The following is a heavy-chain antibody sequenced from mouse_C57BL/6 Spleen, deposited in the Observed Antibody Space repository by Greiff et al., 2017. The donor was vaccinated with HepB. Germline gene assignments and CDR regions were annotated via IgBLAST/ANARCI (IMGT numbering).Heavy chain of an antibody. CDR2: IYPGSGST. CDR3: ATYDYDENYFDY. D-gene: IGHD2-4*01. Sequence: QVQLQQPGAELVKPGASVKMSCKASGYTFTSYWITWVKQRPGQGLEWIGDIYPGSGSTNYNEKFKSKATLTVDTSSSTAYMQLSSLTSEDSAVYYCATYDYDENYFDYWGQGTTLTVSS. V-gene: IGHV1-55*01. CDR1: GYTFTSYW. J-gene: IGHJ2*01.